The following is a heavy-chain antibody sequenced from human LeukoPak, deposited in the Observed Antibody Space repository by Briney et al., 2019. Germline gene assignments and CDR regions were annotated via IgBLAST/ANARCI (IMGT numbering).Heavy chain of an antibody. V-gene: IGHV3-23*01. J-gene: IGHJ6*03. Sequence: GGSLRLSCAASGITLKTYVMNWVRQAPGKELEWVSSISASGSTIYYADSVKGRFTISRDNSQNTLYLQMNSLRAEDTAVYYCAKGWYSSSWYYMDVWGKGTTVTVSS. CDR3: AKGWYSSSWYYMDV. CDR1: GITLKTYV. D-gene: IGHD6-13*01. CDR2: ISASGSTI.